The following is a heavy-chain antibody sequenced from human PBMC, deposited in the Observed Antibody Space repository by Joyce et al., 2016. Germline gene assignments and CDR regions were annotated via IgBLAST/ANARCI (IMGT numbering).Heavy chain of an antibody. CDR3: ARQKGFGELWDGMDV. V-gene: IGHV5-51*01. D-gene: IGHD3-10*01. Sequence: EVQLVQSGAEVKNPGESLKLSCKGVGDIFSSDWIGWVRQVPGKGLEWMGISYRGDSDTRYSPSFQGQVTISVDKSINTAYLQWTSLKTSDSGIYYCARQKGFGELWDGMDVWGQGTTVTVSS. CDR1: GDIFSSDW. CDR2: SYRGDSDT. J-gene: IGHJ6*02.